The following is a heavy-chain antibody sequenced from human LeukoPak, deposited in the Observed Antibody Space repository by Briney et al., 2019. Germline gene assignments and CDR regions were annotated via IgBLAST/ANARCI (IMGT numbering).Heavy chain of an antibody. V-gene: IGHV1-69*05. CDR2: IIPIFGTA. D-gene: IGHD6-13*01. CDR1: GGTFSSYA. J-gene: IGHJ4*02. Sequence: ASVKVSCKASGGTFSSYAISWVRQAPGQGLEWTGGIIPIFGTANYAQKFQGRVTITTDESTSTAYMELSSLRSEDTAVYYCASRAAAGTGRDYFDYWGQGTLVTVSS. CDR3: ASRAAAGTGRDYFDY.